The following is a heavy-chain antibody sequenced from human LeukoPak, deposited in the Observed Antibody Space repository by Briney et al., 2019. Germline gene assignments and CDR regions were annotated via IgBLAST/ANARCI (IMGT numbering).Heavy chain of an antibody. CDR3: ARASAAGIRYPFDY. Sequence: GGSLRLSCAASGFTFSRQSMNWVRQAPGKGLEWVSYISSSSSTIYYADSVQGRFTISRDNAKNSLYLQMNSLRAEDTAVYYCARASAAGIRYPFDYWGQGTLVTVSS. J-gene: IGHJ4*02. CDR1: GFTFSRQS. D-gene: IGHD6-13*01. V-gene: IGHV3-48*01. CDR2: ISSSSSTI.